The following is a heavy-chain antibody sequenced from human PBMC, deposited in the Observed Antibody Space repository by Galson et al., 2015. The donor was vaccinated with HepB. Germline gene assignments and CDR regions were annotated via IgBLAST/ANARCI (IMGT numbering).Heavy chain of an antibody. Sequence: SLRLSCAASGFTFSSYAMHWVRQAPGKGLEWVAVISYDGSIKYYADSVKGRFTISRDKSKNTLYLQMSSLRAEDTAVYYCARDSGGVFEYWGQGTLVTVSS. CDR1: GFTFSSYA. J-gene: IGHJ4*02. D-gene: IGHD2-8*02. CDR3: ARDSGGVFEY. V-gene: IGHV3-30-3*01. CDR2: ISYDGSIK.